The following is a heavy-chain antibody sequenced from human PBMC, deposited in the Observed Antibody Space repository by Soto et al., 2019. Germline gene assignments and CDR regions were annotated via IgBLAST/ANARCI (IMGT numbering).Heavy chain of an antibody. Sequence: GESVKISCKGSGYSVSSYWSGWVRQLPGKGLEWMGIIYPGDSDTRYSPSFQGQVTISADKSISTAYLQWSSLKASDTAMYYCARRLDGDYGDLPGYWGQGTLVTVSS. CDR1: GYSVSSYW. D-gene: IGHD4-17*01. J-gene: IGHJ4*02. CDR2: IYPGDSDT. V-gene: IGHV5-51*01. CDR3: ARRLDGDYGDLPGY.